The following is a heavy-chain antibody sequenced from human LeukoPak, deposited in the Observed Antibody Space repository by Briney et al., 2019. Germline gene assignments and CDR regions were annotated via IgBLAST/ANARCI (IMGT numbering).Heavy chain of an antibody. CDR3: ARADCSGTSCYHYYYLDV. CDR1: GFTFSSYA. J-gene: IGHJ6*03. V-gene: IGHV3-23*01. D-gene: IGHD2-2*01. CDR2: ITGGGDTT. Sequence: GGSLRLSCAASGFTFSSYAMTWVRQAPGKGLEWVSAITGGGDTTYYADSVKGRFTISRDNSKNTLYLQMNSLRAEDTGVYYCARADCSGTSCYHYYYLDVWGKGTTVTISS.